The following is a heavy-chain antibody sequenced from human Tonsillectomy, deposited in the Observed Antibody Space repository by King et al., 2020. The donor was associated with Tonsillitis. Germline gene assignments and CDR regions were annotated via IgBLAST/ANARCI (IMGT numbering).Heavy chain of an antibody. J-gene: IGHJ5*02. D-gene: IGHD2-2*02. CDR3: AREYTTVSWFDP. V-gene: IGHV4-59*12. CDR1: GVSINSYY. CDR2: NYYTGNT. Sequence: QLQESGPGLVKPSETLSLTCTVSGVSINSYYWSWIRQSPGKGLEWIGNNYYTGNTNYNPSLKSRVTIAVDTSKNQFSLKLTSVTAADTADYYCAREYTTVSWFDPWGQGTLVTVSS.